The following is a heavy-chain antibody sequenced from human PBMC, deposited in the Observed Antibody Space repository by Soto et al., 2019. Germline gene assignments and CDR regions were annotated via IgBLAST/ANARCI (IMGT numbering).Heavy chain of an antibody. CDR3: ARDRDGGWFHMDV. Sequence: QVQLVESGGGVVQPGRSLRLSCVGSGFPFWHYGMHWVLQAPGKGLECVAVIWSDGKTESYADFVKGWFAISRDNFTDTLDLQMNSLRAEDTAVYYCARDRDGGWFHMDVWGQGTTDTVSS. CDR2: IWSDGKTE. CDR1: GFPFWHYG. V-gene: IGHV3-33*01. J-gene: IGHJ6*02. D-gene: IGHD6-19*01.